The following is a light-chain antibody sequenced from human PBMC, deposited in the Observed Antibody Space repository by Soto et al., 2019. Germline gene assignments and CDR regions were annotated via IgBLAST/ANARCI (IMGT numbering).Light chain of an antibody. CDR1: QDIINH. Sequence: DIQMTQSPSSLSAPVGDTVTITCRASQDIINHLARYQQRPGKVPNLLIYAASTLHSGVPSRFRGSGSGTHFTLTISSLQPEDVATYYCQNYHLALGTFGQGTRLEIK. V-gene: IGKV1-27*01. CDR3: QNYHLALGT. CDR2: AAS. J-gene: IGKJ5*01.